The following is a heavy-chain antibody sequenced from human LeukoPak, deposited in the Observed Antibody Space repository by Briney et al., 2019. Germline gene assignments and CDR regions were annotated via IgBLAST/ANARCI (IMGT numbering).Heavy chain of an antibody. CDR3: ARVNGATHLDY. CDR2: IYYSGST. Sequence: RASRTLSLTCTVSGGSISSGGYYWSWIRQHPGKGLEWIGYIYYSGSTYYNPSLKSRVTISVDTSKNQFSLKLSSVTAADTAVYYCARVNGATHLDYWGQGTLVTVSS. CDR1: GGSISSGGYY. D-gene: IGHD4/OR15-4a*01. J-gene: IGHJ4*02. V-gene: IGHV4-31*03.